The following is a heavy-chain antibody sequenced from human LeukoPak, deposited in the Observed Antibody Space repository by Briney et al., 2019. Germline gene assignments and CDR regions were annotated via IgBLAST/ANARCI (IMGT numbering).Heavy chain of an antibody. CDR1: GYSFTSYW. CDR3: ASLIRDGYTVPPYFDY. V-gene: IGHV5-51*01. J-gene: IGHJ4*02. D-gene: IGHD5-24*01. CDR2: IYPGDSGT. Sequence: GESLKISCQGSGYSFTSYWIGWVRQMPGKGLAWMGIIYPGDSGTRYSPSFQGQVTISADKSISTAYLQWSSLKASDTAMYYCASLIRDGYTVPPYFDYWGQGTLVTVSS.